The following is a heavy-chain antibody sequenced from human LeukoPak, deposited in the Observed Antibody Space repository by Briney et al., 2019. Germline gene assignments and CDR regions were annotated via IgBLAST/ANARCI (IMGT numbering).Heavy chain of an antibody. CDR1: GGSISSGSYY. V-gene: IGHV4-61*02. Sequence: SQTLSLTCTVPGGSISSGSYYWSWIRQPAGKGLVWIWRIYTSGSTNYNPSLKSRVSIIVDTSKNQFSLKLSSVTAEDTAVYYCARVYCSSTSCYTGLGYNWFDPWGQGTLVTVSS. D-gene: IGHD2-2*02. J-gene: IGHJ5*02. CDR3: ARVYCSSTSCYTGLGYNWFDP. CDR2: IYTSGST.